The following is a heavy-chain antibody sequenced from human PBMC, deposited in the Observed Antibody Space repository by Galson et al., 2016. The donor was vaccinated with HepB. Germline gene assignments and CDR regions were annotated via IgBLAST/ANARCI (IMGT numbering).Heavy chain of an antibody. CDR2: ISYDGSRR. CDR1: GFTFSYHA. CDR3: ARDPDYNNSTGTFDY. D-gene: IGHD3-9*01. J-gene: IGHJ4*02. V-gene: IGHV3-30*04. Sequence: SLRLSCAASGFTFSYHALHWVRQAPGKGLEWVSVISYDGSRRYYADSVKGRFTTYRDNSKNTLFLQMNSLTREDTAVYFCARDPDYNNSTGTFDYWGQGSLVTVSS.